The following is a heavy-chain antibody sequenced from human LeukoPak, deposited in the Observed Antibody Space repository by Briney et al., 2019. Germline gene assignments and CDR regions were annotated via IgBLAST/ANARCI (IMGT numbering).Heavy chain of an antibody. V-gene: IGHV4-39*07. D-gene: IGHD6-6*01. CDR3: ARIVYSSSTDY. Sequence: SETLSLTCTVSGDSVSSTTFYWGWIRQPPGKGLECIGSIYYSGRTYYKSSLKSRVTISVDTSKNQFSLKMSSVTAADTAVYYCARIVYSSSTDYWGQGTLVTVSS. J-gene: IGHJ4*02. CDR2: IYYSGRT. CDR1: GDSVSSTTFY.